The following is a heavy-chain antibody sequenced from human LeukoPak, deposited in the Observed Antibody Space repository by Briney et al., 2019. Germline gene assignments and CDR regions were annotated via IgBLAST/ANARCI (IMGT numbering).Heavy chain of an antibody. V-gene: IGHV3-30*03. J-gene: IGHJ4*02. CDR3: ARDAYNYDYVWGSYRTTMPFGY. Sequence: PGRSLRLSCAASGFTFSSYGMHWVRQAPGKGLEWVAVISYDGSNKYYADSVKGRFTISRDNSKNTLYLQMNSLRAEDTAVYYCARDAYNYDYVWGSYRTTMPFGYWGQGTLVTVSS. D-gene: IGHD3-16*02. CDR1: GFTFSSYG. CDR2: ISYDGSNK.